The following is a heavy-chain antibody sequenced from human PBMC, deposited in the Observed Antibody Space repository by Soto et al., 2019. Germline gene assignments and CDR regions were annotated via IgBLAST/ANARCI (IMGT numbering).Heavy chain of an antibody. CDR1: GGSFSGYY. Sequence: SETLSLTCAVYGGSFSGYYWSWIRQPPGKGLEWIGEINHSGSTNYNPSLKSRVTISVDTSKNQFSLKLSSVTAADTAVYYCARGWAPGLDYYYYYMDVWGKGTTVTVSS. D-gene: IGHD3-16*01. V-gene: IGHV4-34*01. CDR2: INHSGST. CDR3: ARGWAPGLDYYYYYMDV. J-gene: IGHJ6*03.